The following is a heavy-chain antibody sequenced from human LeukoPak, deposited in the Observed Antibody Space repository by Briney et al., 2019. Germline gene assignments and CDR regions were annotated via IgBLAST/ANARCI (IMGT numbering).Heavy chain of an antibody. V-gene: IGHV4-39*07. CDR2: IYYSGST. J-gene: IGHJ4*02. D-gene: IGHD1-26*01. CDR3: ASTRLYSGSYYNFDY. Sequence: PETLSLTCTVSGGSISSSSYYWGWIRQPPGKGLEWIGSIYYSGSTYYNPSLKSRVTISVDTSKNQFSLKLSSVTAADTAVYYCASTRLYSGSYYNFDYWGQGTLVTVSS. CDR1: GGSISSSSYY.